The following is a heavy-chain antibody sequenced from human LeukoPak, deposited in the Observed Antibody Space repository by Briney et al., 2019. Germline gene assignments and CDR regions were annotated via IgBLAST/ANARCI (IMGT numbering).Heavy chain of an antibody. V-gene: IGHV3-23*01. CDR3: ARDPNGDYIGAFDM. CDR1: GFTFSSYA. CDR2: ITGSSGTT. J-gene: IGHJ3*02. D-gene: IGHD4-17*01. Sequence: GRSLRLSCAASGFTFSSYAMHWVRQAPGKGLEWVSSITGSSGTTQYADSVQGRFAISRDNSKNTLYLQMNSLRAEDTAVYFCARDPNGDYIGAFDMWGRGTMVSVSS.